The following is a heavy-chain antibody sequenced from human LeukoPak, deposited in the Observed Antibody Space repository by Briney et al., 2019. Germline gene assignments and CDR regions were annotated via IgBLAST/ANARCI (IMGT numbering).Heavy chain of an antibody. CDR2: IYSGGST. V-gene: IGHV3-66*01. Sequence: GGSLRLSCAASGFTVSSNYMSWVRQAPGKGLEWVSVIYSGGSTYYADSVKGRFTISRDNSKNTLYLQMNSLRAEDTAVYYCAKDHCGRDCYSRGFDYWGQGTLVTVSS. D-gene: IGHD2-21*02. J-gene: IGHJ4*02. CDR1: GFTVSSNY. CDR3: AKDHCGRDCYSRGFDY.